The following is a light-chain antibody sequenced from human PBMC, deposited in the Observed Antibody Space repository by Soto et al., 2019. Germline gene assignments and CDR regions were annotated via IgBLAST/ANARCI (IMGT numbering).Light chain of an antibody. Sequence: QSVRTQPASVTGSPGQSNTIACTGTSRDVGSYNLVSWYQQPPGKATKLMIYEGSKRPSGVSNLFSGSKSGNTASLTISGLQAEDEADYYCCSYAGSSTYVFGTGTKVTVL. CDR2: EGS. CDR1: SRDVGSYNL. CDR3: CSYAGSSTYV. V-gene: IGLV2-23*01. J-gene: IGLJ1*01.